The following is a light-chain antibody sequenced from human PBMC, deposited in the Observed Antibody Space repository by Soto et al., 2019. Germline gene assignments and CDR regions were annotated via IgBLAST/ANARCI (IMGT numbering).Light chain of an antibody. CDR1: QGISNY. CDR2: GAS. V-gene: IGKV1-27*01. Sequence: DIQMTQSPSSLSAYIGDRVTITCRASQGISNYLAWYQQKPGRLPKLLLFGASTLQSGVPARFSGSGSGTHFTLTINGLLPEDFATYYCQKYYRAPFTFGPGTKVDFK. CDR3: QKYYRAPFT. J-gene: IGKJ3*01.